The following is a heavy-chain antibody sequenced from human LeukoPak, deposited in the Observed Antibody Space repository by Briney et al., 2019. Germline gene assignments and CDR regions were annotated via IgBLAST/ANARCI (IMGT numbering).Heavy chain of an antibody. D-gene: IGHD2-2*01. J-gene: IGHJ4*02. Sequence: GASVKVSCKASGGTFSSYAISWVRQAPGQGLEWMGGIIPIFGTANYAQKFQGRVTITADESTSTAYMELSSLRSEDTAVYYCAREASGYCSSTSCFFDYWGQGTLVTVSS. CDR3: AREASGYCSSTSCFFDY. V-gene: IGHV1-69*13. CDR2: IIPIFGTA. CDR1: GGTFSSYA.